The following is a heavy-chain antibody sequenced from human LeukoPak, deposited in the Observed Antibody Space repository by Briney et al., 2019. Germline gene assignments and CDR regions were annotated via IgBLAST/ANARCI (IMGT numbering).Heavy chain of an antibody. Sequence: ASVKVSCKASGYTFTSYYMHWVRQAPGQGLEWMGIINPSGGSTSYAQKFQGRVTMTRDTSTSTVYMELSSLRSEDTAVYYCARDRHPLHCSGGSCYSGYWFDPWGQGTLVTVSS. CDR2: INPSGGST. D-gene: IGHD2-15*01. J-gene: IGHJ5*02. V-gene: IGHV1-46*01. CDR1: GYTFTSYY. CDR3: ARDRHPLHCSGGSCYSGYWFDP.